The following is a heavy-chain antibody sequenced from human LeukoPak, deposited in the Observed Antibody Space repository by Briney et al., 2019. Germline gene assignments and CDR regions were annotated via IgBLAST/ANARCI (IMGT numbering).Heavy chain of an antibody. V-gene: IGHV4-34*01. CDR2: INHGGST. Sequence: SETLSLTCAVYGGSFSGYLWTWIRQPPGKGLEWIGEINHGGSTNYNPSLKSRVTISVDTSKNHFSLKLSSLTAADTAVYYCARGPPLTYDGSGYYFFDYWGQGTLVTVSS. D-gene: IGHD3-22*01. J-gene: IGHJ4*02. CDR1: GGSFSGYL. CDR3: ARGPPLTYDGSGYYFFDY.